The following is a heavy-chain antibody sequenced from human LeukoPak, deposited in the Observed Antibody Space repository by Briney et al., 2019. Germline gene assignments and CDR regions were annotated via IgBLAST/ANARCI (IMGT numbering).Heavy chain of an antibody. Sequence: GGSLRLSCAASGFTFSSYAMSWVPQAPGSGLEWVSAITGGGGSTYYADSVKGRFTISRDNSKNTLYLQMNSLRAEDTAVYYCAKTMTALTTGDYWGQGTLVTVSS. CDR1: GFTFSSYA. J-gene: IGHJ4*02. CDR2: ITGGGGST. V-gene: IGHV3-23*01. D-gene: IGHD4-17*01. CDR3: AKTMTALTTGDY.